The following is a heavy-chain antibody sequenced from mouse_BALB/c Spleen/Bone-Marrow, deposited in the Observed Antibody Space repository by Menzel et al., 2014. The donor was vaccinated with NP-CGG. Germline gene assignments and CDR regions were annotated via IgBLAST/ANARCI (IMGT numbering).Heavy chain of an antibody. CDR1: GHAFSSSW. CDR3: ARGGLGLDY. CDR2: IYPGDGDT. Sequence: QVQLQQPGPELVKPGASVKISCKASGHAFSSSWMNWVKQRPGQGLEWIGRIYPGDGDTNYNGKFKGKATLTADKSSSTAYMQLSSLTSVDSAVYFCARGGLGLDYWGQGTTLTVSS. V-gene: IGHV1-82*01. J-gene: IGHJ2*01. D-gene: IGHD3-3*01.